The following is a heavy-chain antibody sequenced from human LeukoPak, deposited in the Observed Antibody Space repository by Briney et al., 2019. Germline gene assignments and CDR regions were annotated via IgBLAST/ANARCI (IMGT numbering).Heavy chain of an antibody. Sequence: GGSLRLSCAVSGFTFKSYAMSWVRQAPGKGPEWVSVISGTGGSTYYADSVKGRFTISRNNSERTLYLQMNNLRAEDTAVYYCAKDSFYFDIGGYFDFWGQGTLVTVSS. CDR3: AKDSFYFDIGGYFDF. CDR1: GFTFKSYA. CDR2: ISGTGGST. D-gene: IGHD3-22*01. J-gene: IGHJ4*02. V-gene: IGHV3-23*01.